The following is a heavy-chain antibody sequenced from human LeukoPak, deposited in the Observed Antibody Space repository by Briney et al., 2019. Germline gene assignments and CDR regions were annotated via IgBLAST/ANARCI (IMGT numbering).Heavy chain of an antibody. CDR1: GFTFSKTW. J-gene: IGHJ5*02. CDR2: INEDGSEK. D-gene: IGHD3-3*01. V-gene: IGHV3-7*01. CDR3: ASGRITIFGVGPFDP. Sequence: GGSLRLSCAAAGFTFSKTWMSWVRQAPGKGLAWVASINEDGSEKRYADSVKGRVTISRDNAKNSLYLQMNSLRAEDTAVYYCASGRITIFGVGPFDPWGQGTLVTVSS.